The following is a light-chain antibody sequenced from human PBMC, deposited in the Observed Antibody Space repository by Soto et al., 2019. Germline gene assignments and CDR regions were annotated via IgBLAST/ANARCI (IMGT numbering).Light chain of an antibody. Sequence: EIVLTQSPATLSLSPGERATLSCRASQSVSSYLAWYQEKPGQVPRLLIYDASNRATCVPARFSGSGSGTDFANTIRSLEPEYFAVYYCQLRTNRPTISFDQGTRLEI. CDR2: DAS. J-gene: IGKJ5*01. CDR1: QSVSSY. CDR3: QLRTNRPTIS. V-gene: IGKV3-11*01.